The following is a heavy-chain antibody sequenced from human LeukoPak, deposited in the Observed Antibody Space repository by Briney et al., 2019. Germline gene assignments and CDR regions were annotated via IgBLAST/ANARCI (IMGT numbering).Heavy chain of an antibody. CDR3: ARGRGSFSLDY. V-gene: IGHV1-3*04. CDR1: GYSFTKYP. CDR2: INTAKDDI. J-gene: IGHJ4*02. D-gene: IGHD1-26*01. Sequence: ASVKVSCKASGYSFTKYPLHWVRRAPGQSLEWMGWINTAKDDIKYSQKFQDRVTITSDTSASTAYVGLSNLTSEDTAVYYCARGRGSFSLDYWGQGTLVTVSS.